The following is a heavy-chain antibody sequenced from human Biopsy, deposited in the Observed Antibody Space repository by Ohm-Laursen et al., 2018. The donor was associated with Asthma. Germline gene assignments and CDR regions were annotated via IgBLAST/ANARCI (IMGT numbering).Heavy chain of an antibody. CDR2: INAGNGNT. D-gene: IGHD3-9*01. CDR3: ARTYYDFLTGQVNDAFAM. Sequence: GASVTVSCKASGYNFISFAIHWVRQAPGQRLGWMGWINAGNGNTKYSQKFQGRVTISRDTSASTAYMDLSSLRSEDTAVYYCARTYYDFLTGQVNDAFAMWGQGTMVTVSS. V-gene: IGHV1-3*01. J-gene: IGHJ3*02. CDR1: GYNFISFA.